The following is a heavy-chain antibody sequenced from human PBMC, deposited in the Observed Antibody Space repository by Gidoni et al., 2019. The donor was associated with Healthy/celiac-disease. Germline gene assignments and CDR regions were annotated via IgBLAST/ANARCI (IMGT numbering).Heavy chain of an antibody. J-gene: IGHJ6*02. V-gene: IGHV4-39*07. CDR2: IHYSGST. CDR1: GGSISRSSYY. CDR3: ARVWGDGSASYYYYGMDV. D-gene: IGHD3-10*01. Sequence: QLQLQESGPGLVKPSETLALTCTVSGGSISRSSYYWGWIRQPPGKGLEWIGSIHYSGSTYYNPSLKSRVTISVDTSKNQFSLKLSSVTAADTAVYYCARVWGDGSASYYYYGMDVWGQGTTVTVSS.